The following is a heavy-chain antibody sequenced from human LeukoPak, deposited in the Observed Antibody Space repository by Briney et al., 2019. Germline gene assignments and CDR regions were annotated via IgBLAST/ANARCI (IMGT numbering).Heavy chain of an antibody. J-gene: IGHJ3*01. D-gene: IGHD3-22*01. V-gene: IGHV3-48*01. CDR1: GFTFGSYS. CDR3: APGGRIVVVIP. Sequence: GGSLRLSCAASGFTFGSYSMNWVRQAPGKGLEWVSYISSGSNTIYYADSVKGRFTISRDNAKNSLYLQMNSLRAEDTAVYYCAPGGRIVVVIPWGQGTMVTVSS. CDR2: ISSGSNTI.